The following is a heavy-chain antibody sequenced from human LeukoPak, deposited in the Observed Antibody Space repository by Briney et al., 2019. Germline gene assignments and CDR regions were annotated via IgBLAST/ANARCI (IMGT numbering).Heavy chain of an antibody. D-gene: IGHD6-13*01. V-gene: IGHV4-34*01. Sequence: PSETLSLTCAVYGGSFSGYYWSWIRQPPGKGLECIGEINHSGSTNYNPSLKSRVTISVDTSKNQFSLKLSSVTAADTAAYYCARAGSSWHGDYWGQGTLVTVSS. CDR2: INHSGST. CDR3: ARAGSSWHGDY. CDR1: GGSFSGYY. J-gene: IGHJ4*02.